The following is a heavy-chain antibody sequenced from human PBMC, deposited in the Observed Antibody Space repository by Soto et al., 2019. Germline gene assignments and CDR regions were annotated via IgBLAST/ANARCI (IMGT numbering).Heavy chain of an antibody. CDR2: ISPRSGGT. CDR1: GYTFIDYY. V-gene: IGHV1-2*02. CDR3: ARPPGYISDWYYFDL. D-gene: IGHD3-9*01. Sequence: DSVKVCFKASGYTFIDYYMHLVRQAPGQGFEWMGRISPRSGGTNYAQKFQGRVTMTWDTSLNTAYMELSSLISEDTAVYYCARPPGYISDWYYFDLWGQGTMVTVSS. J-gene: IGHJ4*02.